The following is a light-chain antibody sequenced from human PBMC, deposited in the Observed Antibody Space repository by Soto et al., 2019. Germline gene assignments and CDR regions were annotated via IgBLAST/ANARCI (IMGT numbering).Light chain of an antibody. V-gene: IGKV3-20*01. CDR2: GAT. CDR1: QSVSSSL. CDR3: QLYGDSLFT. Sequence: EIVLTQSPGTLSVSPGERASLSCRASQSVSSSLLARYQQKPGQAPRVLIYGATSRATGIPDRFSGSVSGTDFTLTTSRLEPEDFAVYYCQLYGDSLFTFGPGTKVDIK. J-gene: IGKJ3*01.